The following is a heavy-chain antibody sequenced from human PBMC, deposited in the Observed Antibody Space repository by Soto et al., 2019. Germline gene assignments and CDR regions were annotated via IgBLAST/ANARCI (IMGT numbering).Heavy chain of an antibody. CDR2: ISPYNGNT. CDR3: ARDLVSGSDFWRAYNGGYFDY. J-gene: IGHJ4*02. V-gene: IGHV1-18*01. Sequence: QVQLVQSGAEVKRPGASVKVSCKASGYTFRNYGITWVRQAPGQGLEWMAWISPYNGNTNYAQDLQGRVTMTTDTSTSTAYMELRSLTSGDTAMYYCARDLVSGSDFWRAYNGGYFDYWGQGTLVTVSS. CDR1: GYTFRNYG. D-gene: IGHD3-3*01.